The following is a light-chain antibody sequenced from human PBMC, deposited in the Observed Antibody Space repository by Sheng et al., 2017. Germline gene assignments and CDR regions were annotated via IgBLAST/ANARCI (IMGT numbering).Light chain of an antibody. CDR3: QQYYNTPALT. CDR1: QSVLYSSNNKNY. Sequence: DIVMTQSPASLAVSLGERATINCKSSQSVLYSSNNKNYLAWYQQKPGQPPKLLISSASNRASGVPDRISGSGSGTDFTLTITSLQAEDVAIYYCQQYYNTPALTFGGGTKVEIK. V-gene: IGKV4-1*01. CDR2: SAS. J-gene: IGKJ4*01.